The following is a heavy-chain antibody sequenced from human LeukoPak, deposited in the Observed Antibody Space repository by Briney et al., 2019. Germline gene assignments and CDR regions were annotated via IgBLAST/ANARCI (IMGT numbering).Heavy chain of an antibody. CDR2: IFYTEST. V-gene: IGHV4-59*08. Sequence: SDTLSLTCTVSGASMTSYHWLRIRQPPGTGLEWIGHIFYTESTTYNPSLKSRLTISIDTSKNQFSLRLTSVTAADTAMYYCARYGTTWYAIDSWGQGTLVTVSS. CDR3: ARYGTTWYAIDS. CDR1: GASMTSYH. J-gene: IGHJ4*02. D-gene: IGHD6-13*01.